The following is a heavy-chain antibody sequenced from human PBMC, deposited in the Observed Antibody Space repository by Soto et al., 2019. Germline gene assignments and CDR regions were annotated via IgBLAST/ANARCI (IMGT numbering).Heavy chain of an antibody. D-gene: IGHD3-10*01. CDR2: IWYDGSNK. CDR1: GFTFSSYG. V-gene: IGHV3-33*06. J-gene: IGHJ5*02. CDR3: AKIRPGSGSPP. Sequence: GGSLRLSCAASGFTFSSYGMHWVRQAPGKGLEWVAVIWYDGSNKYYADSVKGRFTISRDNSKNTLYLQMNSLRAEDTAVYYCAKIRPGSGSPPWGQGTLVTVSS.